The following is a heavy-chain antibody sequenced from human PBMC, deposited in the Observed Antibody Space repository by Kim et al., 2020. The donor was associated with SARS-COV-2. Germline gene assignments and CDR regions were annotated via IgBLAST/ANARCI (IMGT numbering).Heavy chain of an antibody. D-gene: IGHD4-17*01. CDR2: IKQDESEK. CDR1: GFMFSSYW. Sequence: GGSLRLSCAASGFMFSSYWMSWVRQAPGKGLEWVANIKQDESEKYYVDSVKGRFIISRDNARNSLYLQMNSLRVEDTAVYYCVRGDDYGDYGDYWGLGTLVTVSS. V-gene: IGHV3-7*03. CDR3: VRGDDYGDYGDY. J-gene: IGHJ4*02.